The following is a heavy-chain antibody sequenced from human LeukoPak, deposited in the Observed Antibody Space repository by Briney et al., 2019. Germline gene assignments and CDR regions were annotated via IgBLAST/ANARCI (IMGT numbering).Heavy chain of an antibody. CDR1: GFTFDDYA. V-gene: IGHV3-9*01. CDR3: ANLHY. Sequence: GRSLRLSCAASGFTFDDYAMHWVRQAPGKGLEWVSGISWNSGSIGYADSVEGRFTISRDNAKNSLYLQMNSLRAEDTALYYCANLHYWGQGTLVTVSS. J-gene: IGHJ4*02. CDR2: ISWNSGSI.